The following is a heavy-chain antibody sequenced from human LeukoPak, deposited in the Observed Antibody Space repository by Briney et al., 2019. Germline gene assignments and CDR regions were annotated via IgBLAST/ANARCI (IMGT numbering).Heavy chain of an antibody. CDR1: GGSISSYY. V-gene: IGHV4-59*08. CDR2: IYYSGST. Sequence: PSETLSLTCTVSGGSISSYYWSWIRQPPGKGLEWIGYIYYSGSTNYNPSLKGRVTISVDTSKNQFSLKLSSVTAADTAVYYCSRHSPVALDYWGQGTLVTVSS. D-gene: IGHD2-15*01. CDR3: SRHSPVALDY. J-gene: IGHJ4*02.